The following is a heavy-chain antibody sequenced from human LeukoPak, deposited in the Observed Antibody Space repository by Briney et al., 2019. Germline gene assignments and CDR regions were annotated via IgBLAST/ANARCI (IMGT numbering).Heavy chain of an antibody. CDR3: ARRRIAARAVSWFDP. CDR1: GYTFTSYY. V-gene: IGHV1-46*01. Sequence: ASVKVSCKASGYTFTSYYMHWVRQAPGQGLEWMGRINPSGGSTSYAQKFQGRVTMTRDTSTSTVYMELSSLRSEDTAVYYCARRRIAARAVSWFDPWGQGTLVTVSS. D-gene: IGHD6-6*01. CDR2: INPSGGST. J-gene: IGHJ5*02.